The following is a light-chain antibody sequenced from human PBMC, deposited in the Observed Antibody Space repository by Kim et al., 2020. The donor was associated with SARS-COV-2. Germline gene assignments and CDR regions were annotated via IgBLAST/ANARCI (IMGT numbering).Light chain of an antibody. CDR1: SGQSRNA. J-gene: IGLJ3*02. V-gene: IGLV4-69*01. CDR2: LNSDVSH. Sequence: ASVTLTSTLSSGQSRNAYAWHHLQPEKRPRYLMNLNSDVSHSKGNGIPHRFPCYSSGAERYLTFSSHQSEDEGDYYCQTWATSIRVFGGGTKVTVL. CDR3: QTWATSIRV.